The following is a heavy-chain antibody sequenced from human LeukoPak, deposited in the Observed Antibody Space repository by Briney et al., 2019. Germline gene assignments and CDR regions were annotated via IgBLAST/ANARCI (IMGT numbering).Heavy chain of an antibody. Sequence: PGGSLRLSCAASGFTFSTYGLSWVRQTPGKGPEWVSGISGSGESTFYADSVKGRFAISRDNSGNTLYLQMKSLRVEDTALYYCAKKGVSESQPLSRYSYYYMDVWGKGTTVIVSS. J-gene: IGHJ6*03. CDR1: GFTFSTYG. V-gene: IGHV3-23*01. CDR2: ISGSGEST. CDR3: AKKGVSESQPLSRYSYYYMDV. D-gene: IGHD6-13*01.